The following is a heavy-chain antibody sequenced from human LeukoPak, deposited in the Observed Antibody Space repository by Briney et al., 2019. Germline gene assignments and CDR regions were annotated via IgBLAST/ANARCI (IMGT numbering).Heavy chain of an antibody. D-gene: IGHD6-19*01. V-gene: IGHV4-34*01. CDR3: ARWGSGWYYFDY. Sequence: SETLSLTCTVSGGSISSYYWSWIRQPPGKGLEWIGEINHSGSTNYNPSLKSRVTISVDTSKNQFSLKLSSVTAADTAVYYCARWGSGWYYFDYWGQGTLVTVSS. CDR1: GGSISSYY. J-gene: IGHJ4*02. CDR2: INHSGST.